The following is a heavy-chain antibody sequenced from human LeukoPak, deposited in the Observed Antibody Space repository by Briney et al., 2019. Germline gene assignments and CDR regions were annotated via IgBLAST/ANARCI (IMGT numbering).Heavy chain of an antibody. Sequence: SVKVSCKASGGTFSSYAISWVRQAPGQGLEWMGGIIPIFGTANYAQKFQGRVTITADESTSTAYMELSRLRSDDTAVYYCARDLAVAFMDIWGQGTMVTVSS. CDR3: ARDLAVAFMDI. CDR2: IIPIFGTA. J-gene: IGHJ3*02. D-gene: IGHD6-19*01. V-gene: IGHV1-69*13. CDR1: GGTFSSYA.